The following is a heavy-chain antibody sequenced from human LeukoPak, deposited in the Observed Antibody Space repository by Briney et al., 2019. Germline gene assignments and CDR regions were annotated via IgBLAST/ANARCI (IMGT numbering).Heavy chain of an antibody. CDR2: IYSGGST. CDR1: GLTVSSNY. Sequence: GGSLRLSCAASGLTVSSNYMSWVRQAPGKGLEWVAVIYSGGSTYYADSVKGRFTISRGNSKNTLYLQMNSLRAEDTAVYYCARDVGTAMGGGRDYWGQGTLVTVSS. V-gene: IGHV3-66*01. J-gene: IGHJ4*02. CDR3: ARDVGTAMGGGRDY. D-gene: IGHD5-18*01.